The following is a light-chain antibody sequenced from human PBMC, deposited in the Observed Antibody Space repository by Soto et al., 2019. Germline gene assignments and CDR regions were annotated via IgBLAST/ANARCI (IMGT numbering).Light chain of an antibody. CDR3: KSYDSSLSGYV. J-gene: IGLJ1*01. Sequence: QSVLTQPPSMSGAPGQRVTISCTGSSSNIGAGYDVHWYQQLPGTAPKLLIYANTNRPSGVPGRFSGSKYGTSASLAITGLQAEDEADYYCKSYDSSLSGYVFGTGTKVTVL. CDR1: SSNIGAGYD. V-gene: IGLV1-40*01. CDR2: ANT.